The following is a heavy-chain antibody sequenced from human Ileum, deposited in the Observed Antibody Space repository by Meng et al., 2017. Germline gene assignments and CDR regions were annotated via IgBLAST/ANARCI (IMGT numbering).Heavy chain of an antibody. D-gene: IGHD1-26*01. V-gene: IGHV3-21*01. CDR1: GFSLRSYS. CDR3: ARDFSGSYYTNYFDY. CDR2: ISSSSSYI. Sequence: EVQLVESGGGLFKPGGSMRLSCAASGFSLRSYSVNWVRQAPGKGLEWVSSISSSSSYIFNADSVKGRFTISRDNAKNSVYLQMNSLRAEETAVYYCARDFSGSYYTNYFDYWGQGTLVTVSS. J-gene: IGHJ4*02.